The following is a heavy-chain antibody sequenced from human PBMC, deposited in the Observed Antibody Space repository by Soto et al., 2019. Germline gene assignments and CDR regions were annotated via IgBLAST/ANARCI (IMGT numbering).Heavy chain of an antibody. CDR2: ISVSGGTT. J-gene: IGHJ4*02. D-gene: IGHD3-22*01. V-gene: IGHV3-23*01. CDR3: ATSPKVISTPFAY. CDR1: GFTFSSYA. Sequence: HPGGSLRFSCVASGFTFSSYALNWVRQGPGRGLECVSAISVSGGTTYYADSVKGRFTISRDNSKNTMFLQMNSLRAEDAAIYYCATSPKVISTPFAYWGQGSMVTVSS.